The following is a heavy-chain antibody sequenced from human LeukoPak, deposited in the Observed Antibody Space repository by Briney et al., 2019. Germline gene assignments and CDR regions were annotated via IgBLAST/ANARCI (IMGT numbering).Heavy chain of an antibody. CDR1: GYTFTNYD. D-gene: IGHD6-13*01. V-gene: IGHV1-8*01. CDR3: ARGLRREQQLLRAFDY. Sequence: ASVRVSCKASGYTFTNYDINWVRQASGQGLEWMGWMNPNSGNTGSAQKFQGRVTMTSNTSISTTYMELSSLRSEDTAVYYCARGLRREQQLLRAFDYWGQGTPVTVSS. CDR2: MNPNSGNT. J-gene: IGHJ4*02.